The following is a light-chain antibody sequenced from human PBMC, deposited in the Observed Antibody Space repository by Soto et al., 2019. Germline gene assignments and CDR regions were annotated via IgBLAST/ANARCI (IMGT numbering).Light chain of an antibody. CDR3: SSYTGGNPSFV. CDR2: EVT. CDR1: SSDVGGYDY. Sequence: QSVLTQPASASGSPGQSVTISCTGTSSDVGGYDYVSWYQQHPGKAPKLMIYEVTIRPSGVSDRFSGSKSGNTASLTAAWLQAEDEAHYYCSSYTGGNPSFVFGTGTRATV. J-gene: IGLJ1*01. V-gene: IGLV2-8*01.